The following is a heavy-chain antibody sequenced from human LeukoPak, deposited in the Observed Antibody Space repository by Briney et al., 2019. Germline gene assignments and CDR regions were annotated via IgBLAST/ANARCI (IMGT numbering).Heavy chain of an antibody. CDR1: GFTFSSYW. CDR2: IKEDGSEK. J-gene: IGHJ4*02. V-gene: IGHV3-7*01. Sequence: GGSLRLSCAASGFTFSSYWMSWVRQAPGKGLEWVANIKEDGSEKHYVDSVKGRFTIPRDNAKNSLYLQMDSLRAEDTAAYYCARDRDSLMDDYDTSGYDYWGQGTLVTVSS. D-gene: IGHD3-22*01. CDR3: ARDRDSLMDDYDTSGYDY.